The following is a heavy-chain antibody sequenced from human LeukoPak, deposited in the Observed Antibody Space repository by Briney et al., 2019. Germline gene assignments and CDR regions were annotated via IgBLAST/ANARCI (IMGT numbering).Heavy chain of an antibody. CDR1: GFTFDEHT. Sequence: GGSLRLSCAASGFTFDEHTMHWVRQAPGKGLEWVSLISWNGDRTYYGDSVKGRFTISRDNSKDSLYLQMNSLRTEDTALYYCAKGAAAGEYYFDYWGLGTLVTVSS. V-gene: IGHV3-43*01. D-gene: IGHD6-13*01. J-gene: IGHJ4*02. CDR2: ISWNGDRT. CDR3: AKGAAAGEYYFDY.